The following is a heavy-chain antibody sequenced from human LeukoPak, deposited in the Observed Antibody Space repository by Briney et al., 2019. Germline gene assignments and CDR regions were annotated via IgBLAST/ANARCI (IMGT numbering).Heavy chain of an antibody. CDR3: ALVDGYSNKN. CDR1: GFTLSSYW. V-gene: IGHV3-7*01. D-gene: IGHD5-12*01. J-gene: IGHJ4*02. CDR2: IKQDGSEK. Sequence: GGSLRLSCAASGFTLSSYWMGWVRQAPGKGLEWVANIKQDGSEKYYVDSVKGRFTISRDNAKNSLYLQMNSLRAEDTAVYYCALVDGYSNKNWGQGTLVTVSS.